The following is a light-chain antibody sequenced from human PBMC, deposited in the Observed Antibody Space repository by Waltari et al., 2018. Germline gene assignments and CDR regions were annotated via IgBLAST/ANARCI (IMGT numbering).Light chain of an antibody. J-gene: IGKJ1*01. CDR2: GAS. CDR1: QSVLYSSNNKNY. V-gene: IGKV4-1*01. Sequence: DIVMTQCPDSLAVSLGERATFNCKSSQSVLYSSNNKNYLAWYQQKPGQPPKLLIYGASTRESGVPDRFSGSGSGTDFTLTISSLQAEDVAVYYCQQYLTSSWTFGQGTKVEIK. CDR3: QQYLTSSWT.